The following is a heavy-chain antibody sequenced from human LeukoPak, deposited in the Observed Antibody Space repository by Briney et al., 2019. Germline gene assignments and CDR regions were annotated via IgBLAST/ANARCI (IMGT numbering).Heavy chain of an antibody. V-gene: IGHV4-59*01. J-gene: IGHJ6*02. CDR2: IYYSGST. CDR1: GGSISSYY. D-gene: IGHD2-21*01. CDR3: ARLRSIAGSSYYYYYGMDV. Sequence: PSETLSLTCTVSGGSISSYYWSWIRQPPGKGLGWIGYIYYSGSTNYNPSLKSRVTISVDTSKNQFSLKLSSVTAADTAVYYCARLRSIAGSSYYYYYGMDVWGQGTTVTVSS.